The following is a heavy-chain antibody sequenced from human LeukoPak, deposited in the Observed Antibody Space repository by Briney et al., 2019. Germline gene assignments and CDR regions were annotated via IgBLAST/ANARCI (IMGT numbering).Heavy chain of an antibody. CDR2: IYYTGST. J-gene: IGHJ6*03. CDR3: ARLSGGYYGDYYYYMDV. D-gene: IGHD4-17*01. Sequence: SQTLSLTCAVSGGSISSGGYSWSWIRQPPGKGLEWIGYIYYTGSTYYNPSLKSRVTISVDTSKNQFSLKLSSVTAADTAVYYCARLSGGYYGDYYYYMDVWGKGTTVTISS. V-gene: IGHV4-30-4*07. CDR1: GGSISSGGYS.